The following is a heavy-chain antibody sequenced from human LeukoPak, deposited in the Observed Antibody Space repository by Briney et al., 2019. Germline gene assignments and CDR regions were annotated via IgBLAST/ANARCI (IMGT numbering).Heavy chain of an antibody. V-gene: IGHV4-4*07. CDR2: IYTSGST. Sequence: SETLSLTCTVSGGSISSYYWSWIRQPAGKGLEWFGRIYTSGSTNYNPSLKSRVTMSVDTSKNQFSLKLSSVTAADTAVYYCARGIAAAGMAYYYYYYMDVWGKGTTVTVSS. CDR1: GGSISSYY. CDR3: ARGIAAAGMAYYYYYYMDV. J-gene: IGHJ6*03. D-gene: IGHD6-13*01.